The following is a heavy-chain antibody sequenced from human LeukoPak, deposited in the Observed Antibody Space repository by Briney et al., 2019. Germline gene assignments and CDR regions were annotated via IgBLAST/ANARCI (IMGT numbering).Heavy chain of an antibody. V-gene: IGHV3-64*01. CDR2: ISTNGGST. J-gene: IGHJ4*02. CDR3: AGGSSWYRGIDY. CDR1: GFTFSSCA. D-gene: IGHD6-13*01. Sequence: GGSLRLSCAASGFTFSSCAMYWVRQAPGKGLEYVSAISTNGGSTYYANSVKGRFTISRDNSKNTLYLQMGSLSAEDMGVYYCAGGSSWYRGIDYWGQGTLVTVSS.